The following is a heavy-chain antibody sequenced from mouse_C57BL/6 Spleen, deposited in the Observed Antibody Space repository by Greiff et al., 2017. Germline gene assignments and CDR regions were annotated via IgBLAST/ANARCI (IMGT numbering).Heavy chain of an antibody. Sequence: QVQLQQSGAELARPGASVKMSCTASGYTFTSSTMHWVKQRPGQGLEWIGYINPSSGYTKYNQKFKDKATLTADTSSSTAYMQLSSLTSEDSAVYYCARDYGSSLDDWGTGTTLTVSS. CDR3: ARDYGSSLDD. CDR2: INPSSGYT. D-gene: IGHD1-1*01. V-gene: IGHV1-4*01. J-gene: IGHJ2*01. CDR1: GYTFTSST.